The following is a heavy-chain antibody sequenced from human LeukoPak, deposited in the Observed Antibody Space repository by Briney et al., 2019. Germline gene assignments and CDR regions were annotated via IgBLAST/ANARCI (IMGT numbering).Heavy chain of an antibody. J-gene: IGHJ6*02. CDR1: GFTFSSYD. D-gene: IGHD3-10*01. Sequence: GGSLRLSCAASGFTFSSYDMHRVRQATGKGLEWVSAIGTAGDTYYPGSVKGRFTISRENAKNSLYLQMNSLRAGDTAVYYCARAYYGSGGYYRYYYYGMDVWGQGTTVTVSS. CDR2: IGTAGDT. V-gene: IGHV3-13*04. CDR3: ARAYYGSGGYYRYYYYGMDV.